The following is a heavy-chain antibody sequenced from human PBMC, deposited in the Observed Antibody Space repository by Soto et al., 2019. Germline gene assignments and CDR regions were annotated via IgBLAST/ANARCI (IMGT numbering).Heavy chain of an antibody. CDR3: TRHAVGSPPPGDY. J-gene: IGHJ4*02. D-gene: IGHD2-2*01. CDR2: IRSKPNNYAT. CDR1: GFTFSGSA. Sequence: GGSLRLSCAASGFTFSGSAIHWVRQASGKGLEWVGRIRSKPNNYATTYAASVEGRFTISRDDSKNTAYLQMNSLKTEDTAVYYCTRHAVGSPPPGDYWGQGTLVTVSS. V-gene: IGHV3-73*01.